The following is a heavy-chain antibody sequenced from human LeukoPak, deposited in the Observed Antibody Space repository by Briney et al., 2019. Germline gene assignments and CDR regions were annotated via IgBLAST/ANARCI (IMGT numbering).Heavy chain of an antibody. CDR3: ATDGAGFDT. V-gene: IGHV3-11*01. J-gene: IGHJ5*02. CDR2: INIGGTNA. Sequence: GGSLRLSCAASGLTFSDYYMSWIRQAPGKGLEWLSYINIGGTNAHYADSVKGRFTISRDNAKKSLYLEMTNLRAEDTAVYYCATDGAGFDTWGQGVLVTVSS. CDR1: GLTFSDYY.